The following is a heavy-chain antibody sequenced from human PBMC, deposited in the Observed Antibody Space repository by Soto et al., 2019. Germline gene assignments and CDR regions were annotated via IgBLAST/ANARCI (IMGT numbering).Heavy chain of an antibody. CDR1: GGSISSSNW. J-gene: IGHJ6*02. CDR3: ARDPRGYSYGPYYYYGMDV. Sequence: QVQLQESGPGLVKPSGTLSLTCAVSGGSISSSNWWSWVRQPPGKGLEWIGEIYHSGSTNYNPSLKSRVTISVDKSKNQFSLKLSSVTAADTAVYYCARDPRGYSYGPYYYYGMDVWGQGTKVTVSS. D-gene: IGHD5-18*01. V-gene: IGHV4-4*02. CDR2: IYHSGST.